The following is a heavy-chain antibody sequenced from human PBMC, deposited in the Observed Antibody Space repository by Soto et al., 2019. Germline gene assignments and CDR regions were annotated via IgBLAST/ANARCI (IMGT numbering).Heavy chain of an antibody. CDR1: GYSISSGYY. J-gene: IGHJ3*02. V-gene: IGHV4-38-2*01. CDR3: ARGKFDYYDSSGYYHGMADAFDI. CDR2: IYHSGST. Sequence: SETLSLTCAVSGYSISSGYYWGWIRQPPGKGLEWIGSIYHSGSTYYNPSLKSRVTISVDTSKNQFSLKLSSVTAADTAVYYCARGKFDYYDSSGYYHGMADAFDIWG. D-gene: IGHD3-22*01.